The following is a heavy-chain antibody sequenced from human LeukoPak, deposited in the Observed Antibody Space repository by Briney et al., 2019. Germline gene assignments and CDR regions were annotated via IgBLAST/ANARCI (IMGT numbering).Heavy chain of an antibody. CDR2: LIPLFGTA. CDR1: GDTFSTNV. CDR3: ARGGGPYASTGFFAGPYDY. V-gene: IGHV1-69*05. D-gene: IGHD2-2*01. J-gene: IGHJ4*02. Sequence: SVKVSCKASGDTFSTNVISWVRQAPGQGLEWMGGLIPLFGTAHYAQKLQGRVTITTDESTSTAYMVLSSLRSDDAAVYYCARGGGPYASTGFFAGPYDYWGQGTLVSVSS.